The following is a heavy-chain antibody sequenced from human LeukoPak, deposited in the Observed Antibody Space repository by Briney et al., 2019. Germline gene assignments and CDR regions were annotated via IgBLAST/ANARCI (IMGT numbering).Heavy chain of an antibody. CDR1: GGSINTYY. V-gene: IGHV4-59*08. J-gene: IGHJ6*02. D-gene: IGHD1-1*01. CDR2: IYYSGST. Sequence: PSETLSLTCAVSGGSINTYYWSWIRQPPGKGLEWIGYIYYSGSTSYNPSLKSRVTISVDTAKNQFSLNLNSVTAADTAVYYCAKLTKLERRLNYFYGMDVWGRGTTVTVSS. CDR3: AKLTKLERRLNYFYGMDV.